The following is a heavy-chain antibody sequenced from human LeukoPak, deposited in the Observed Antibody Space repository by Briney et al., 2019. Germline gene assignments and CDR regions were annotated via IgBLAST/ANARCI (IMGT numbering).Heavy chain of an antibody. Sequence: ASVKVSCKASGYTFTSYDINWVRQATGQGLEWMGWMNPNSGNTGYAQKFLGRVNMTRNTSIGTAYMELSSLRSEDTAVYYCARGYDYLYAEYFQHWGQGTLITVSS. J-gene: IGHJ1*01. CDR2: MNPNSGNT. V-gene: IGHV1-8*01. CDR1: GYTFTSYD. CDR3: ARGYDYLYAEYFQH. D-gene: IGHD4-11*01.